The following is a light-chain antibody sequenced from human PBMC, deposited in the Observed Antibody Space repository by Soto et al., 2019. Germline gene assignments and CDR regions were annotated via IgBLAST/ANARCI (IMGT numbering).Light chain of an antibody. J-gene: IGKJ1*01. V-gene: IGKV1-33*01. CDR2: DAS. Sequence: DIQMTQSPSSLSASVGDRVTITCQASQDVRKYLSWYQQKARKATKLLIYDASNWETGVPSRFSGSGSGTDFTFTISSLQPEDIAVYYCQQRSNWPWTFGQGTKVEIK. CDR1: QDVRKY. CDR3: QQRSNWPWT.